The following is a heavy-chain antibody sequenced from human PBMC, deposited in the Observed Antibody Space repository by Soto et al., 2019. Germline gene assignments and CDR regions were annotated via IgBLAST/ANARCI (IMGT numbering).Heavy chain of an antibody. V-gene: IGHV4-59*01. CDR1: GGSIKGYY. D-gene: IGHD4-4*01. CDR3: ARGGTATTVYYSGMDV. Sequence: ETLSLTCTVSGGSIKGYYWSWIRQPPGKGLEWIGNIYYSGSTSYNPSLKSRVTISVDTSKNQLSLKLSSVTAADSAVFYCARGGTATTVYYSGMDVWGQGTTVTVSS. J-gene: IGHJ6*02. CDR2: IYYSGST.